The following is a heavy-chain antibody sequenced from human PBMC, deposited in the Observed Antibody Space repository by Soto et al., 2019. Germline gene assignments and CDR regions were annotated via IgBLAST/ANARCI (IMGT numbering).Heavy chain of an antibody. J-gene: IGHJ4*02. Sequence: QVQLVESGGGVVQPGRSLRLSCAASGFTFSSYGMHWVRQAPGKGLEWVAVIWYDGSNKYYADSVKGRFTISRDNSKNTLYLQMNSLRAEDTAVYYCARDPGGRHAEYYFDYWGQGTLVTVSS. CDR1: GFTFSSYG. CDR3: ARDPGGRHAEYYFDY. V-gene: IGHV3-33*01. D-gene: IGHD2-15*01. CDR2: IWYDGSNK.